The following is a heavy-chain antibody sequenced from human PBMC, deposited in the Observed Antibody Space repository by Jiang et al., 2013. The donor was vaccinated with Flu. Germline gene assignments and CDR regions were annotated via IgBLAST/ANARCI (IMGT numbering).Heavy chain of an antibody. CDR3: ARTGFYYDSSSYDSADVFDI. CDR1: VVPSVLTT. D-gene: IGHD3-22*01. J-gene: IGHJ3*02. V-gene: IGHV4-59*01. CDR2: ILLHGGH. Sequence: GLVKPSETLSSPALSLVVPSVLTTGAGSGSPQEGLEWIGNILLHGGHQLQPSLKSRVTISVDTSKTQFSLKLSSVTAADTAVYYCARTGFYYDSSSYDSADVFDIWGQGTMVTVSS.